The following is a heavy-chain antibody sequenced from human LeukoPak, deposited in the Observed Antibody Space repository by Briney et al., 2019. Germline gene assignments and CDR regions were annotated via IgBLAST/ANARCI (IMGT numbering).Heavy chain of an antibody. V-gene: IGHV3-23*01. CDR2: ISGSGGST. Sequence: GGSLRLSCAASGFTFSSYAMSWVRQAPGKGLEWVSAISGSGGSTYSADSVKGRFTISRDNSKNTLYLQMNSLRAEDTAVYYGAKDWVLKLLLDAFDSWGKGTMVTVS. CDR3: AKDWVLKLLLDAFDS. J-gene: IGHJ3*02. CDR1: GFTFSSYA. D-gene: IGHD2-15*01.